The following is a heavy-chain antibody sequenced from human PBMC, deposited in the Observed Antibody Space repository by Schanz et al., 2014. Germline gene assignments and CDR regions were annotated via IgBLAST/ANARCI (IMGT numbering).Heavy chain of an antibody. J-gene: IGHJ4*02. D-gene: IGHD2-2*01. CDR1: GLNFDYYG. CDR3: VRNHGYDQADY. CDR2: IGYDGSEK. V-gene: IGHV3-33*01. Sequence: QVQLVESGGGVDQPGRSLRLSCATSGLNFDYYGMNWVRQAPGKGLEWVANIGYDGSEKYYVDSVKGRFTISRDDSKDTLYLQMSDLTPEDTAVYYCVRNHGYDQADYWGQGTLVTVSS.